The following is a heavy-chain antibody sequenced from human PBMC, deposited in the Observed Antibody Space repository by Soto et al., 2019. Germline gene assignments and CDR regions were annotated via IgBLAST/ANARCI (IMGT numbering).Heavy chain of an antibody. CDR3: ARGDVVVLTATSNFDY. V-gene: IGHV3-21*01. CDR2: ISSSYYI. D-gene: IGHD2-21*02. CDR1: GFTFSSYT. J-gene: IGHJ4*02. Sequence: GGSLRLSCAASGFTFSSYTMKWVRQAPGKGLEWVASISSSYYIKYADSVKGRFTISRDNAKNSLYLQMNSLRAEDTAVYYCARGDVVVLTATSNFDYWGQGTLVTVSS.